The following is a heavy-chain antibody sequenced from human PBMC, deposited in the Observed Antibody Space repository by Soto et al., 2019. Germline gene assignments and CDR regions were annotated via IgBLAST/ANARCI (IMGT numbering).Heavy chain of an antibody. Sequence: GGSLRLSCAASGFTFSSYGMHWVRQAPGKGLEWVAVIWYDGSNKYYADSVKGRFTISRDNSKNTLYLQMNSLRAEDTAVYYCARCPAAAGTHLYYYYYMDVWGKGTTVTVSS. D-gene: IGHD6-13*01. CDR3: ARCPAAAGTHLYYYYYMDV. V-gene: IGHV3-33*01. CDR1: GFTFSSYG. J-gene: IGHJ6*03. CDR2: IWYDGSNK.